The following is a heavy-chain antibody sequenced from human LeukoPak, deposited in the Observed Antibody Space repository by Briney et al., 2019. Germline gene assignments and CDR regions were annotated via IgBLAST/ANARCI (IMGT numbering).Heavy chain of an antibody. CDR3: VRDYFCSGGTCDDCFDP. CDR1: GYTFTNYG. J-gene: IGHJ5*02. CDR2: ISTYDHDT. V-gene: IGHV1-18*01. D-gene: IGHD2-15*01. Sequence: ASVKVSCKASGYTFTNYGISWVRQAPGQGLEWVAWISTYDHDTNYAQKFRGRVTMTTDTSTSTAYMELRSLGSDDTAVYYCVRDYFCSGGTCDDCFDPWGQGTLVTVSS.